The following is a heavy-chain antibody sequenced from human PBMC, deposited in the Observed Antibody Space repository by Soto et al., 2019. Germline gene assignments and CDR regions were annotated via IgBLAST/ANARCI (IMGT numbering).Heavy chain of an antibody. Sequence: QVQLLQSGAEVKKPGSSAKVSCKVSGGTFRSFALNWVRQAPGQGLEWMGGIIPIFGTPNYAQKFQGRVTITADESTSTAYMELSSLRSEDTALYYCAQRGGGKGTTFDYWGQGTLVTVSS. CDR3: AQRGGGKGTTFDY. V-gene: IGHV1-69*01. D-gene: IGHD1-1*01. J-gene: IGHJ4*02. CDR2: IIPIFGTP. CDR1: GGTFRSFA.